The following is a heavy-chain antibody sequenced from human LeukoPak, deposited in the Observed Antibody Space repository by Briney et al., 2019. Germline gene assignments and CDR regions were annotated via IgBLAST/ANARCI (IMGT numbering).Heavy chain of an antibody. Sequence: GRSLRLSCAASGFTFSTYAMHWVRQGPGKGLEWVAVISYDGSNKYYADSVKGRFTISRDNSKNTLYLQMSSLSAEDTAVYYCARTTTPHYYGWGSYALGYWGQGTLVTVSS. CDR3: ARTTTPHYYGWGSYALGY. D-gene: IGHD3-10*01. CDR2: ISYDGSNK. V-gene: IGHV3-30-3*01. J-gene: IGHJ4*02. CDR1: GFTFSTYA.